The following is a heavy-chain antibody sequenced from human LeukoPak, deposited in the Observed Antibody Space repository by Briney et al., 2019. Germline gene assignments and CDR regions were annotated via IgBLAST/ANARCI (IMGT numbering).Heavy chain of an antibody. Sequence: GASVKVSFKASGYAFSNHYIHWVRQAPGQGLEWMGIITPGGEGTKYAQEFQGRVSMTTDTSTRTVYLSLSSLRSEDTAVYHCARAKTVNGDLDYWGQGTLVTVSS. D-gene: IGHD7-27*01. CDR3: ARAKTVNGDLDY. CDR2: ITPGGEGT. V-gene: IGHV1-46*01. CDR1: GYAFSNHY. J-gene: IGHJ4*02.